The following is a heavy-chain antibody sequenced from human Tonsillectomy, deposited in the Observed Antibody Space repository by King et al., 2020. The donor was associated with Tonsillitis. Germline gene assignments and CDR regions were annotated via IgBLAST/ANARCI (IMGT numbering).Heavy chain of an antibody. V-gene: IGHV4-59*08. J-gene: IGHJ5*02. CDR3: ARHYSYYGSGSPDNWFAP. CDR2: IYYSGST. D-gene: IGHD3-10*01. Sequence: VQLQESGPGLVKPSETLSLTCTVSGGSINNYYWSWIRQPPGKGLEWIGYIYYSGSTNYNPSLKSRGTISVDTSKNQFSLKLSSVTAADTAVYYCARHYSYYGSGSPDNWFAPWGQGTLVTVSS. CDR1: GGSINNYY.